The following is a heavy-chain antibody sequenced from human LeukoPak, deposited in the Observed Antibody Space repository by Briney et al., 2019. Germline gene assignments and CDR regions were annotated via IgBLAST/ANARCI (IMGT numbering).Heavy chain of an antibody. V-gene: IGHV3-49*04. CDR1: GFTFSSYW. CDR2: IRSKAYGGTT. CDR3: TRAFGYSGYEGGFDY. J-gene: IGHJ4*02. Sequence: GGSLRLSCAASGFTFSSYWMSWVRQAPGKGLEWVGFIRSKAYGGTTEYAASVKGRFTISRDDSKSIAYLQMNSLKTEDTAVYYCTRAFGYSGYEGGFDYWGQGTLVTVSS. D-gene: IGHD5-12*01.